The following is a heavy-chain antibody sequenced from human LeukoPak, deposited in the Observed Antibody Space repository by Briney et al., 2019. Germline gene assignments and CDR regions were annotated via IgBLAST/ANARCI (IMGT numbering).Heavy chain of an antibody. J-gene: IGHJ5*02. V-gene: IGHV3-53*01. CDR1: GFTVSSNY. Sequence: GSLRLSCAASGFTVSSNYMSWVRQAPGKGLEWVSVIYSGGSTYYADSVKGRFTISRDNSKNTLYLQMNSLRAEDTAVYYCAKAPHGPAANNWFDPWGQGTLVTVSS. CDR2: IYSGGST. D-gene: IGHD2-2*01. CDR3: AKAPHGPAANNWFDP.